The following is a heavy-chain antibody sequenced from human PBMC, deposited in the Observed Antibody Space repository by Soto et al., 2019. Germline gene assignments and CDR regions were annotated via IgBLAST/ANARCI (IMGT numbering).Heavy chain of an antibody. Sequence: RLSCAASGVRFDDYGMHWVRQVPGKGLEWVSGISWNSGNIGYADSVKGRFTTSRDNAKNSLYLQMNSLRPEDTALYYCVRSKGGYSYGTPFDYWGQGTLVTVSS. CDR1: GVRFDDYG. D-gene: IGHD5-18*01. J-gene: IGHJ4*02. CDR2: ISWNSGNI. V-gene: IGHV3-9*01. CDR3: VRSKGGYSYGTPFDY.